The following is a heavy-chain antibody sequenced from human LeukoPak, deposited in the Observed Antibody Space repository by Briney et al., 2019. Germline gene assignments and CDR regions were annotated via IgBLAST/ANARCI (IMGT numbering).Heavy chain of an antibody. CDR3: ARGVGQYYDFWSGPDY. J-gene: IGHJ4*02. D-gene: IGHD3-3*01. CDR1: GFTFSSYA. CDR2: ISSDGGRT. V-gene: IGHV3-64*01. Sequence: GGSLRPSCAASGFTFSSYAMHWVRQAPGKGLEYVSAISSDGGRTYYANSVKGRFTISRDNSKNTLYLQMGSLRAEDMAVYYCARGVGQYYDFWSGPDYWGQGTLVTVSS.